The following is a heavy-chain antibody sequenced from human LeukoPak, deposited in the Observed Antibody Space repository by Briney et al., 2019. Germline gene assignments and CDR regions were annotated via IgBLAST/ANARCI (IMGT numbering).Heavy chain of an antibody. CDR3: ARQAYTYAPFDY. CDR2: IYPGDSDT. D-gene: IGHD5-18*01. V-gene: IGHV5-51*01. CDR1: GYRFNNYW. Sequence: GESLKISCKGSGYRFNNYWFGWVRQMPGKGLEWMGIIYPGDSDTRYSPSFQGQVTISADRSISTAYLQWSSLKASDTAMYYCARQAYTYAPFDYWGQGTLVTVSS. J-gene: IGHJ4*02.